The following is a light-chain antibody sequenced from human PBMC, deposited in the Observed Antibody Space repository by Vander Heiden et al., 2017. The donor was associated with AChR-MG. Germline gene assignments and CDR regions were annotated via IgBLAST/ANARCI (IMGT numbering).Light chain of an antibody. CDR3: QHVYT. Sequence: EVVLTQSPDTLSLSPGERATLSCRASQSVNTTFLSGNQQRPGRAPRLLIYGTSNRATGTPDRFSGSGSGTDFTLAISRLEPDDFAGYVGQHVYTFGQGTKLEMK. CDR1: QSVNTTF. V-gene: IGKV3-20*01. J-gene: IGKJ2*01. CDR2: GTS.